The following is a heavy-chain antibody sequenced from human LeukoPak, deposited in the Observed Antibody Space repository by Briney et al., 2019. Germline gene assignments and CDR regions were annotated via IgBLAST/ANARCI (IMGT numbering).Heavy chain of an antibody. D-gene: IGHD7-27*01. CDR2: ISSTSSTI. CDR3: ARGDWGSNFDY. Sequence: HPGGSLRLSCAASGFTFSSYNMNWVRQAPGKGLEWLSYISSTSSTIYYADSVKGRLTISRDNAKNSLYLHMNSLRGEDTAVYYCARGDWGSNFDYWGQGTLVTVSS. J-gene: IGHJ4*02. CDR1: GFTFSSYN. V-gene: IGHV3-48*01.